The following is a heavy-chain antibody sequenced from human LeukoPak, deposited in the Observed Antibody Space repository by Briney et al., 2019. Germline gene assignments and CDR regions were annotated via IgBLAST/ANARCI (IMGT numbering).Heavy chain of an antibody. J-gene: IGHJ4*02. V-gene: IGHV4-38-2*02. CDR2: IYHSGST. Sequence: PSETLSPTCTVSGYSISSGYYWAWIRQPPGKGLEWIGSIYHSGSTFYNPSLKSRITISMDTSKNQFSLNLTSVTAADAAVFYCARRRYCSSTACSYNWPYFDYWGQGTLVTVSS. D-gene: IGHD2-2*01. CDR1: GYSISSGYY. CDR3: ARRRYCSSTACSYNWPYFDY.